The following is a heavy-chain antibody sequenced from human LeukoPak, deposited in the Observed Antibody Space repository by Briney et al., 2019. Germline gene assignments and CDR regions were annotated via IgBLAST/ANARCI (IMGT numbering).Heavy chain of an antibody. CDR2: FIPIFGTA. V-gene: IGHV1-69*06. D-gene: IGHD1-26*01. J-gene: IGHJ6*03. CDR3: ARGPQWELLYFYMDV. CDR1: EGTFSKYA. Sequence: GASVKVSCKASEGTFSKYAITWVRQAPGQGLEWMGDFIPIFGTANYAQKFQGRLTITADKSTSTAYMELSSLRSEDTAVYYCARGPQWELLYFYMDVWGKGTTVTVSS.